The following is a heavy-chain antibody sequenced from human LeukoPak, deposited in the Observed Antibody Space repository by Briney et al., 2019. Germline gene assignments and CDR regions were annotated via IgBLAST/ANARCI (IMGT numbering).Heavy chain of an antibody. CDR2: INHSGST. CDR1: GGSFSGYY. V-gene: IGHV4-34*01. CDR3: ARGHSSYYYFDY. D-gene: IGHD6-13*01. J-gene: IGHJ4*02. Sequence: PSETLSLTCAVYGGSFSGYYWSWIRQPPGKGLEWIGEINHSGSTNYNPSLKSRVTISVDTSKNQFSLKLSSVTAADTAVYYCARGHSSYYYFDYWGQGTLVTVSS.